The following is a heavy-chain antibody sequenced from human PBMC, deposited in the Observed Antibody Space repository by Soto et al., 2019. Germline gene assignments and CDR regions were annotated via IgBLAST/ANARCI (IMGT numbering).Heavy chain of an antibody. D-gene: IGHD6-19*01. J-gene: IGHJ4*02. CDR2: IYYSGST. CDR3: ARGVAVAGTLGY. V-gene: IGHV4-59*01. Sequence: PSETLSLTCTVSGGSISSYYWSWIRQPPGKGLEWIGYIYYSGSTNYNPSLKSRVTISVDTSKNQFSLKLSSVTAADTAVYYCARGVAVAGTLGYWGQGTLVTVS. CDR1: GGSISSYY.